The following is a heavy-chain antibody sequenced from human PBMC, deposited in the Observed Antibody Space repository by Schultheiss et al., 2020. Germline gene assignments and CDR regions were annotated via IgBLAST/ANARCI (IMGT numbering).Heavy chain of an antibody. V-gene: IGHV4-34*01. D-gene: IGHD6-19*01. CDR2: INHSGST. CDR3: ARVRTSGWLIDY. Sequence: SETLSLTCAVYGGSFSGYYWSWIRQPPGKGLEWIGEINHSGSTNYNPSLKSRVNISIDTSKKQFSLKLSSVTAADTAVYYCARVRTSGWLIDYWGQGTLVNVSS. CDR1: GGSFSGYY. J-gene: IGHJ4*02.